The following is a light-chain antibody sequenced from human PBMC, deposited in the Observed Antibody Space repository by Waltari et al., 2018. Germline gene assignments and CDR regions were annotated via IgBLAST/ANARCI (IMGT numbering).Light chain of an antibody. CDR2: DTS. CDR3: QQGSILPLT. V-gene: IGKV3-11*01. Sequence: EVVLTQSPVTLSLAAGERATLSCRPRESVSNYLAWYQQKPGQSPRLLIFDTSKRATGIPARFSGSGYGTDFTLTINNLEAEDFALYYCQQGSILPLTFGGGTKVEI. CDR1: ESVSNY. J-gene: IGKJ4*01.